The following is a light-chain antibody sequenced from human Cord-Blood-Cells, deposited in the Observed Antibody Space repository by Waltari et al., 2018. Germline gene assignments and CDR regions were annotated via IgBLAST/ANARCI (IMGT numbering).Light chain of an antibody. CDR1: QSISSS. CDR2: AAS. V-gene: IGKV1-39*01. CDR3: QQSYSTPYT. Sequence: DIQMTQSPSSLPVSVGDRVTITCRASQSISSSLNWYQQKPGKAPKLLIYAASSLQSGVPSRFSGSGSGTDFTLTISSLQPEDFATYYCQQSYSTPYTFGQGTKLEIK. J-gene: IGKJ2*01.